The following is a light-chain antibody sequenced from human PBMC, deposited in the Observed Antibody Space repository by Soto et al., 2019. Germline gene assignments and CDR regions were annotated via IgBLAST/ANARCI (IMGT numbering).Light chain of an antibody. CDR3: SSYTSSSTPYV. V-gene: IGLV2-14*04. CDR2: DVS. CDR1: SDVGGYNY. J-gene: IGLJ1*01. Sequence: SDVGGYNYVSWYQQHPGKAPKLMIYDVSNRPSGVSNRFSGSKSGNTASLTISGLXAEDEADYYCSSYTSSSTPYVFGTGTKVTVL.